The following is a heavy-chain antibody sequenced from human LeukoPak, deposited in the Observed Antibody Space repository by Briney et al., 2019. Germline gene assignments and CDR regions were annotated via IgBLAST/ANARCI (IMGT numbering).Heavy chain of an antibody. Sequence: ASVKVSCKVSGSTLTELSIHWVRQAPGKGLEWMGGLDPEDGEILYAQRFQGRVTMPEDTSTDTAYMDLSSLTSDDTAVYYCATKEAGSFPAFDCWGQGTRVTVSS. J-gene: IGHJ4*02. D-gene: IGHD1-26*01. CDR2: LDPEDGEI. V-gene: IGHV1-24*01. CDR3: ATKEAGSFPAFDC. CDR1: GSTLTELS.